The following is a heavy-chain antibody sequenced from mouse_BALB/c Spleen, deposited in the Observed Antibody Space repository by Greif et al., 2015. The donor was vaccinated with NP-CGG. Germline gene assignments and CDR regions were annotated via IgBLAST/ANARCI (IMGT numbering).Heavy chain of an antibody. D-gene: IGHD1-1*01. CDR1: GFTFSDYY. CDR3: ASGSSFDY. V-gene: IGHV5-4*02. Sequence: EVMLVESGGGLVKPGGSLKLSCAASGFTFSDYYMYWVRQTPEKRLEWVATISDGGSYTYYPDSVKGRFTISRDNAKSNLYLQMSSLKSEDTAMYYCASGSSFDYWGQGTTLTVSS. CDR2: ISDGGSYT. J-gene: IGHJ2*01.